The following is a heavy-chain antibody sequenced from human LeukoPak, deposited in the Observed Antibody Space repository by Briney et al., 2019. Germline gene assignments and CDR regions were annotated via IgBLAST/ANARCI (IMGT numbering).Heavy chain of an antibody. V-gene: IGHV3-7*01. CDR2: IKQDGSEK. CDR1: GFTFSSYW. D-gene: IGHD4/OR15-4a*01. CDR3: AREAPPRLWWHGYYFDY. Sequence: PGGSLRLSCAASGFTFSSYWMSWVRQAPGKGLEWVANIKQDGSEKYDVDSVKGRFTISRNNAKNSLYLQMNSLRAEDTAVYYCAREAPPRLWWHGYYFDYWGQGTLVTVSS. J-gene: IGHJ4*02.